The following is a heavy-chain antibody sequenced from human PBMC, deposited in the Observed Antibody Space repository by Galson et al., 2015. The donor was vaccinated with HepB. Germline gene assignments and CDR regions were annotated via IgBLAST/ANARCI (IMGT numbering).Heavy chain of an antibody. CDR3: VRDQRDVGGVIPTNWFDS. J-gene: IGHJ5*01. Sequence: SLRLSCAASGFRFSDYWMHWVRQVPGKGLVWVSRVNRDGSGATYADSVKGRFTISRDNAKNTVNLHMSSLRVEDTAVYYCVRDQRDVGGVIPTNWFDSWGRGTLVTVSS. CDR2: VNRDGSGA. V-gene: IGHV3-74*03. D-gene: IGHD2-21*01. CDR1: GFRFSDYW.